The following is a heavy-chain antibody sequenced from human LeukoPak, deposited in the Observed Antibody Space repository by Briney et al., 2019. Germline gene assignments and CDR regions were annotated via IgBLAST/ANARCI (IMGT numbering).Heavy chain of an antibody. CDR1: GLTFSNAW. Sequence: GGSLRLSCAASGLTFSNAWMSWFRQAPGKGLEWVSGISGSGGSTYYAESVKGRFTISRDNSKNTLSLQMNSLRAEDTAVYYCAKVRVVSDYWGQGTLVTVSS. CDR3: AKVRVVSDY. V-gene: IGHV3-23*01. J-gene: IGHJ4*02. D-gene: IGHD2-8*02. CDR2: ISGSGGST.